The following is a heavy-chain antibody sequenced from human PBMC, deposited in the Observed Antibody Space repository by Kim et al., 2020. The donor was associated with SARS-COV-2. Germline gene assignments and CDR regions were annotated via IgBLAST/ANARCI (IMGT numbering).Heavy chain of an antibody. CDR2: INYRGVS. Sequence: SETLSLTCTVSGGSMSSSSYYWGWMRQTPGKGLEWIGSINYRGVSYYNPSLNSRVTISVDTSKNQFSLRLSSVTAADTALYYCARQTNYGSGTYSAEYWGQGTLVTVSS. J-gene: IGHJ4*02. CDR1: GGSMSSSSYY. V-gene: IGHV4-39*01. D-gene: IGHD3-10*01. CDR3: ARQTNYGSGTYSAEY.